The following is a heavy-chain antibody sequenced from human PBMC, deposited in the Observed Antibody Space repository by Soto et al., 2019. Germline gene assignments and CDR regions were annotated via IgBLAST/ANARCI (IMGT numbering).Heavy chain of an antibody. CDR1: EDSFSSYP. CDR3: ASINNGQWYHNEMDF. V-gene: IGHV1-69*06. J-gene: IGHJ6*02. CDR2: IVPMFGSL. Sequence: QVQLVQSGTEVKKPGSSVKVSCKASEDSFSSYPVSWVRQAPGQGLEWMGEIVPMFGSLKYAQKFQERVIISADKSTTTVYLELSTLRSEDTAVYFCASINNGQWYHNEMDFWGQWTTVIVSS. D-gene: IGHD2-2*01.